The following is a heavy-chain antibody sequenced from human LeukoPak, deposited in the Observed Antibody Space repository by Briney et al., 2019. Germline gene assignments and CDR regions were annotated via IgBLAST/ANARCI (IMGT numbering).Heavy chain of an antibody. CDR3: ARVRTIFGVVIDSLDAFDI. V-gene: IGHV4-61*02. Sequence: SETLSLTCTVSGGSISSGSYYWSWIRQPAGKGPEWIGRIYTSGSTNYNPSLKSRVTISVDTTRNQFSLKLSSVTAADTAVYYCARVRTIFGVVIDSLDAFDIWGQGTMVTVSS. J-gene: IGHJ3*02. CDR1: GGSISSGSYY. D-gene: IGHD3-3*01. CDR2: IYTSGST.